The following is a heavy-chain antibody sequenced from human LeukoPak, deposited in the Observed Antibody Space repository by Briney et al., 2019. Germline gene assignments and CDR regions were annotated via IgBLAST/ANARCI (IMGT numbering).Heavy chain of an antibody. V-gene: IGHV4-4*02. CDR1: GGSISSTNW. J-gene: IGHJ4*02. CDR2: VHLSGRT. Sequence: SETLSLTCGVSGGSISSTNWWTWVRQPPGGGLEWIGEVHLSGRTHYNPSLESRVTMSVDMSENHISLKLTSVTAADTAVYYCAREGGFCRPLDYSGQGTLVTVSS. D-gene: IGHD2/OR15-2a*01. CDR3: AREGGFCRPLDY.